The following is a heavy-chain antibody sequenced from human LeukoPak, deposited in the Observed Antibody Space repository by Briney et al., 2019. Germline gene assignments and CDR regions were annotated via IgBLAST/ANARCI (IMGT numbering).Heavy chain of an antibody. CDR1: GITFSNSA. CDR2: ITKSGDQT. D-gene: IGHD6-6*01. V-gene: IGHV3-21*01. CDR3: ARGRSSSPHPYYFDY. J-gene: IGHJ4*02. Sequence: GGSLRLSCVPSGITFSNSALSWVRQAPGKGLEWVSTITKSGDQTHYADSVRGLFTISRDNAKNSLYLQMNSLRAEDTAVYYCARGRSSSPHPYYFDYWGQGTLVTVSS.